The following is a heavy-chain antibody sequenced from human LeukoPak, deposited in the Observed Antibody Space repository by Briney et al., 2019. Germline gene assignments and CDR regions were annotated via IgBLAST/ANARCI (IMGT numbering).Heavy chain of an antibody. Sequence: GGSLRLSCATSGFPFSSYAMSWVRQAPGKGLEWLSAISGGGATTYYADSVKSRFTISRDNSKNTLYLQMNSLRAEDTAVYYCARDQGYYDSSGPNFDYWGQGTLVTVSS. CDR1: GFPFSSYA. V-gene: IGHV3-23*01. CDR3: ARDQGYYDSSGPNFDY. J-gene: IGHJ4*02. CDR2: ISGGGATT. D-gene: IGHD3-22*01.